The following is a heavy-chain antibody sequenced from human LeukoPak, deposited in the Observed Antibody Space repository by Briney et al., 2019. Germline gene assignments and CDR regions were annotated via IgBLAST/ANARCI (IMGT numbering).Heavy chain of an antibody. V-gene: IGHV3-48*02. CDR3: ARDSLPWELLPLNY. J-gene: IGHJ4*02. Sequence: GGSLRLSCAASGFTFSSYNMNWVRQAPGKGLEWASYISSSSRTIYYADSVKGRFTISRDSAKNSLYLQMNSLRDEDTAVYYCARDSLPWELLPLNYWGQGTLVTVSS. CDR2: ISSSSRTI. CDR1: GFTFSSYN. D-gene: IGHD1-26*01.